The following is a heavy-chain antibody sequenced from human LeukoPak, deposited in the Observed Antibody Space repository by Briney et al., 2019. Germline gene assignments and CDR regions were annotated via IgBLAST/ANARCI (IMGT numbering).Heavy chain of an antibody. CDR3: AREDDSSGYYLECFQH. D-gene: IGHD3-22*01. J-gene: IGHJ1*01. Sequence: SETLSLTCTVSGGSISSSSYYWGWIRQPPGKGLEWIGSIYYSGSTYYNPSLKSRVTISVDTSKNQFSLKLSSVTAADTAVYYCAREDDSSGYYLECFQHWGQGTLVTVSS. V-gene: IGHV4-39*02. CDR2: IYYSGST. CDR1: GGSISSSSYY.